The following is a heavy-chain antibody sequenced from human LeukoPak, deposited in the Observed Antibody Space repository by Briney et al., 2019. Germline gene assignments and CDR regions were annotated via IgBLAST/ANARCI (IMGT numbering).Heavy chain of an antibody. CDR2: INWNSENV. V-gene: IGHV3-9*01. J-gene: IGHJ4*02. Sequence: GGSLRLSCAASGFSFDDYAMHWVRQAPGKGLEWVSGINWNSENVGYADAVQGRFIISRDNAKNSLYLQKNSLRPEDTALYYCAKDLGGYGPYFNNWGQGALVTVSS. CDR3: AKDLGGYGPYFNN. CDR1: GFSFDDYA. D-gene: IGHD5-12*01.